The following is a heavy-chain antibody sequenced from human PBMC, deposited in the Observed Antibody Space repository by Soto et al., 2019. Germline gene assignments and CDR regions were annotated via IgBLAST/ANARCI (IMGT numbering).Heavy chain of an antibody. J-gene: IGHJ4*02. CDR2: INHSGSA. CDR1: GGSFSGYI. D-gene: IGHD1-26*01. V-gene: IGHV4-34*01. CDR3: ARGLISGSHYSGGWYYFDS. Sequence: PSETLSLTCDVYGGSFSGYILTWIRQTPGKGLQWIGQINHSGSANYNPSLRSRVTISVHTSNSQFSLELSSVTAADTAVYYCARGLISGSHYSGGWYYFDSWGQGTQVTVSS.